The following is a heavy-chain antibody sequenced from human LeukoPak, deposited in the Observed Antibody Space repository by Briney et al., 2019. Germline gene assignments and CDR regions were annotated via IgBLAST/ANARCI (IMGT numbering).Heavy chain of an antibody. V-gene: IGHV3-23*01. CDR1: GFTFSSYA. Sequence: GGSLRLSCEASGFTFSSYALSWVRQAPGKGLEWVSAISGSGGSTYSAGSVKGRFTVSRDNSKSTLYLQMNSLRAEDTAVYYCAKVSSSSVYYFDYWGQGTLVTVSS. CDR2: ISGSGGST. J-gene: IGHJ4*02. D-gene: IGHD6-13*01. CDR3: AKVSSSSVYYFDY.